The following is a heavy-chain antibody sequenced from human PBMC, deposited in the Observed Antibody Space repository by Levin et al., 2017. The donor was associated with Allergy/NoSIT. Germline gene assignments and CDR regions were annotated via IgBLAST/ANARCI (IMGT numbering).Heavy chain of an antibody. CDR3: ARLGGSMSYYEDS. CDR2: LYTSGGT. J-gene: IGHJ5*01. D-gene: IGHD3-10*01. CDR1: GASISSYS. V-gene: IGHV4-4*07. Sequence: ESLKISCSVSGASISSYSWSWIRQPAGERLEWIGRLYTSGGTNYNPSLNSRVTMSVDTSKNQLSLEVRSVSAADTAVYYCARLGGSMSYYEDSWGRGTLVTVSS.